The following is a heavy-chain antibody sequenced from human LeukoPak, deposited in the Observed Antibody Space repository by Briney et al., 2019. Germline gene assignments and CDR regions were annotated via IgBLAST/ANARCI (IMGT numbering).Heavy chain of an antibody. D-gene: IGHD6-19*01. CDR1: GFTFSSYA. V-gene: IGHV3-23*01. J-gene: IGHJ3*02. CDR2: ISGSGGNT. Sequence: GGSLRLSCAASGFTFSSYAMSWVRQAPGKGLEWVSSISGSGGNTYYADSVKGRFTISRDYSKNTLYLQMNSLRAEDTAVYYCARDSSGWSNAFDIWGQGTMVTVSS. CDR3: ARDSSGWSNAFDI.